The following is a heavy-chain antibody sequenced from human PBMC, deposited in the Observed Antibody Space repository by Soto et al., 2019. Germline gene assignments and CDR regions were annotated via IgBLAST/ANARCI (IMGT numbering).Heavy chain of an antibody. D-gene: IGHD2-2*01. CDR1: GGSISSYY. CDR2: IFHSGNT. V-gene: IGHV4-59*08. J-gene: IGHJ4*02. Sequence: PSQTLSLTCTVSGGSISSYYWSWIRQPPGKGLEWIGYIFHSGNTNYNPSLKSRATISVDTSRGQFSLKLSSVTAADTALYYCARHYCSSTMCFKAFDYWGQGTLVTGSS. CDR3: ARHYCSSTMCFKAFDY.